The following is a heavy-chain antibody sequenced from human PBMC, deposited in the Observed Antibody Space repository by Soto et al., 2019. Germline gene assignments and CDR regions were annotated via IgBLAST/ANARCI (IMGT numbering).Heavy chain of an antibody. D-gene: IGHD3-16*02. CDR3: AKGGKGELSLSVFDY. V-gene: IGHV3-23*01. CDR1: GFTFSSYA. CDR2: ISGSGGST. Sequence: EVQLLESGGGLVQPGGSLRLSCAASGFTFSSYAMSWVRQAPGKGPEWVSAISGSGGSTYYADSVKGRFTISRDNSKNTLYLQMNSLRAEDTAVYYCAKGGKGELSLSVFDYWGQGTLVTVSS. J-gene: IGHJ4*02.